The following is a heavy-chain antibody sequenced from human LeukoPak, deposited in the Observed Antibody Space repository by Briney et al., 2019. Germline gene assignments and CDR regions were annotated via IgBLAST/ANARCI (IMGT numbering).Heavy chain of an antibody. CDR1: KFTFSSYA. D-gene: IGHD6-19*01. V-gene: IGHV3-23*01. Sequence: GGSLRLSCVGSKFTFSSYAMNWVRQAPGKGLEWVSGISASGITTYTADSLRGRFTISRDNSKNTLFLQMNSLRAADTAVYYCAKNMGRWLVTQTAEYFQNWGQGSLVTVSS. J-gene: IGHJ1*01. CDR2: ISASGITT. CDR3: AKNMGRWLVTQTAEYFQN.